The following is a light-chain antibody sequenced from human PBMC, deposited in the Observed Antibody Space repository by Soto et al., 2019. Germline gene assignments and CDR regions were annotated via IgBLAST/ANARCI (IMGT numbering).Light chain of an antibody. CDR2: RAS. Sequence: DIQMTQSPSTLSAFVGDSVAITCLASQTISNFLAWYQQKPGKAPKLLFYRASNLEGGVPSRFSGGGSGTEFTLTINSLQPDDSATDYCQQYKSYPWTFGQGTKVEIK. J-gene: IGKJ1*01. V-gene: IGKV1-5*03. CDR3: QQYKSYPWT. CDR1: QTISNF.